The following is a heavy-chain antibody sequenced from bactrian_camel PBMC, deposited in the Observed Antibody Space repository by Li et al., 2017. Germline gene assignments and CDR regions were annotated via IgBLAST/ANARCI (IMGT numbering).Heavy chain of an antibody. D-gene: IGHD1*01. J-gene: IGHJ4*01. CDR2: IDGDDNA. V-gene: IGHV3S57*01. CDR3: AVGGRICSGWILAEEYDY. CDR1: GSTGWSYC. Sequence: HVQLVESGGGAVQGGGSLRLSCTTSGSTGWSYCMGWFRQAPGKEREGVAAIDGDDNAKYAGSVKGRFTISQDNAKKSVFLQMNDLKPEDTATYYCAVGGRICSGWILAEEYDYWGQGTQVTV.